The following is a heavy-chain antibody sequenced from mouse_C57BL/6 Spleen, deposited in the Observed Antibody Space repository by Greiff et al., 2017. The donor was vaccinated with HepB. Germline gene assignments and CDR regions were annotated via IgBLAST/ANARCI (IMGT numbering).Heavy chain of an antibody. Sequence: VHVKQSGAELVRPGASVKLSCTASGFNIKDDYMHWVKQRPEQGLEWIGWIDPENGDTEYASKFQGKATITADTSSNTAYLQLSSLTSEDTAVYYCTLYSNGFAYWGQGTLVTVSA. D-gene: IGHD2-5*01. J-gene: IGHJ3*01. CDR3: TLYSNGFAY. V-gene: IGHV14-4*01. CDR1: GFNIKDDY. CDR2: IDPENGDT.